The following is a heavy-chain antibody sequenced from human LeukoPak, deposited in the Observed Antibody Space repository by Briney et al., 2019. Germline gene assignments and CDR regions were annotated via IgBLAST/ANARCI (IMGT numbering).Heavy chain of an antibody. CDR1: GYTFTSYG. J-gene: IGHJ6*02. CDR3: ARGSLKYYDFWSGYYPEYYYGMDV. D-gene: IGHD3-3*01. CDR2: ISAYNGNT. Sequence: ASVKVSCKASGYTFTSYGISWVRQAPGQGLEWMGWISAYNGNTNYAQKLQGRVTMTRNTSISTAYMELSSLRSEDTAVYYCARGSLKYYDFWSGYYPEYYYGMDVWGQGTTVTVSS. V-gene: IGHV1-18*01.